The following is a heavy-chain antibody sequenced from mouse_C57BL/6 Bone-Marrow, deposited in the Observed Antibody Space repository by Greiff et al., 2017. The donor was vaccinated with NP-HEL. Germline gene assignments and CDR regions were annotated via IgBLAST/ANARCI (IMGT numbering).Heavy chain of an antibody. CDR3: ARQSSTTVLFDY. CDR1: GFTFSSYG. V-gene: IGHV5-6*01. J-gene: IGHJ2*01. Sequence: DVQLQESGGDLVKPGGSLKLSCAASGFTFSSYGMSWVRQTPDKRLEWVATISSGGSYTYYPDSVKGRFTISRDNAKNTLYLQMSSLKSEDTAMYYCARQSSTTVLFDYWGQGTTLTVSS. D-gene: IGHD1-1*01. CDR2: ISSGGSYT.